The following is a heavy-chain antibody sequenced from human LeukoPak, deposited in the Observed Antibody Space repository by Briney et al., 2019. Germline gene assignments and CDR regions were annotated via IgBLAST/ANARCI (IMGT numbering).Heavy chain of an antibody. J-gene: IGHJ5*02. CDR2: IYYSGST. Sequence: SETLSLTCTVSGGSIGSSSYYWGWIRQPPGKGLEWIGSIYYSGSTYYNPSLKSRVTISVDTSKNQFSLKLSSVTAADTAVYYCARPGVGSSSWYWFDPWGQGTLVTVSS. V-gene: IGHV4-39*01. CDR1: GGSIGSSSYY. D-gene: IGHD6-13*01. CDR3: ARPGVGSSSWYWFDP.